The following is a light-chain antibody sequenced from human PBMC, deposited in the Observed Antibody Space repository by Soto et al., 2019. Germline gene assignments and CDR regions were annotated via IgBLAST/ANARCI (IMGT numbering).Light chain of an antibody. CDR3: QQYDEWPLT. V-gene: IGKV3-15*01. CDR2: DAF. CDR1: QNVKSR. Sequence: EKVMTQSPASLCVSPGERATFSYRASQNVKSRLAWYQQKPGQAPRLLIYDAFTRATGIPARFSGSASWTEITLTISSLQSEDSAVYYCQQYDEWPLTFGRGTKVEIK. J-gene: IGKJ4*01.